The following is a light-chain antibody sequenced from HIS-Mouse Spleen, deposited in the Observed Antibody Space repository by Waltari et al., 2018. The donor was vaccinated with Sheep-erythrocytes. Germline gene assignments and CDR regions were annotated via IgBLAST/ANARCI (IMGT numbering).Light chain of an antibody. CDR1: QDISNY. J-gene: IGKJ4*01. Sequence: DIQMTQSPSSLSASVGHRVTITCQASQDISNYLTWYQQKPGKAPKLLIYDASNLETGVPSRFSGSGSGTDFTFTISSLQPEDIATYYCQQYDNLPLTFGGGTKVEIK. CDR2: DAS. V-gene: IGKV1-33*01. CDR3: QQYDNLPLT.